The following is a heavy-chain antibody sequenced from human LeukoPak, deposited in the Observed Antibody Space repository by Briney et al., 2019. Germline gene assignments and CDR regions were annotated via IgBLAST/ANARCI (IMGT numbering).Heavy chain of an antibody. V-gene: IGHV3-11*04. J-gene: IGHJ5*02. D-gene: IGHD1-14*01. CDR3: ARDKSYSTLPGTSRNWFDP. CDR1: GFTFSDYY. CDR2: ISSSGSTI. Sequence: GGSLRLSCAASGFTFSDYYMSWIRQAPGKGLEWVSYISSSGSTIYYADSVKGGFTISRDNAKNSLYLQMNSLRAEDTAVYYCARDKSYSTLPGTSRNWFDPWGQGTLVTVSS.